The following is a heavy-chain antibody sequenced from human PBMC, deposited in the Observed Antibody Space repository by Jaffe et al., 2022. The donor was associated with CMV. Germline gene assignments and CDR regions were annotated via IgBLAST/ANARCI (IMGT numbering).Heavy chain of an antibody. J-gene: IGHJ3*02. V-gene: IGHV1-69*09. Sequence: QVQLVQSGAEVKKPGSSVKVSCKASGGTFSSYAISWVRQAPGQGLEWMGRIIPILGIANYAQKFQGRVTITADKSTSTAYMELSSLRSEDTAVYYCARGSIAVAPNDAFDIWGQGTMVTVSS. CDR3: ARGSIAVAPNDAFDI. D-gene: IGHD6-19*01. CDR1: GGTFSSYA. CDR2: IIPILGIA.